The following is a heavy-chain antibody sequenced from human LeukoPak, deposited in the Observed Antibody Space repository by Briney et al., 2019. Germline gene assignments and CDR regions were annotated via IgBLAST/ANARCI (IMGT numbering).Heavy chain of an antibody. CDR3: AREEASGYDYLGAFDI. V-gene: IGHV3-30-3*01. CDR1: GFTFSSYA. J-gene: IGHJ3*02. D-gene: IGHD5-12*01. Sequence: PGRSPRLSCAASGFTFSSYAMHWVRQAPGKGLEWVAVISYDGSNKYYADSVKGRFTISRDNSKNTLYLQMNSLRAEDTAVYYCAREEASGYDYLGAFDIWGQGTMVTVSS. CDR2: ISYDGSNK.